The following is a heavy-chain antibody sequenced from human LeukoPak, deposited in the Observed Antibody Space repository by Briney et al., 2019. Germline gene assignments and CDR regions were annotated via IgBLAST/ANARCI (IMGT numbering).Heavy chain of an antibody. V-gene: IGHV3-48*04. CDR3: ARDIGISNSWPYFDF. CDR1: GFIFSSYS. CDR2: VSSSSSNI. Sequence: GGSLRLSCVASGFIFSSYSMNWVRQAPGKGLEWISHVSSSSSNIYYADSVKGRFTISRDNAKKSLFLQMNSLRAEDTAVYYCARDIGISNSWPYFDFWGRGTLVTVSS. D-gene: IGHD6-13*01. J-gene: IGHJ4*02.